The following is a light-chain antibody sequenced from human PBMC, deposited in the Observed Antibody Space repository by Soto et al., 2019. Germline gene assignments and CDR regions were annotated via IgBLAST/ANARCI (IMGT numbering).Light chain of an antibody. V-gene: IGKV1-39*01. J-gene: IGKJ1*01. Sequence: DIQMTQSPSSLSVSVGDRVTITCRASQSISSYLNWYQQKPGKAPKLLIYAASSLQSGVPSRFSGSGSETDFTLTISSPQPEDFATYYCQQSYSTPTAFGQGTKVE. CDR2: AAS. CDR3: QQSYSTPTA. CDR1: QSISSY.